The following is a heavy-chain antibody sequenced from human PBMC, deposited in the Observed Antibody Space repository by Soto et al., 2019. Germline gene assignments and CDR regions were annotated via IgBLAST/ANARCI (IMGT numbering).Heavy chain of an antibody. CDR2: IDPSDSYT. Sequence: PGESLKISCKGSGYSFTSYWISWVRQMPGKGLEWMGRIDPSDSYTNYSPSFQGHITISADKSISTAYLQWSSLKASDTAMYYCARHCQTDSQLGDAFDIWGQGTMVTVSS. CDR1: GYSFTSYW. V-gene: IGHV5-10-1*01. J-gene: IGHJ3*02. CDR3: ARHCQTDSQLGDAFDI. D-gene: IGHD6-6*01.